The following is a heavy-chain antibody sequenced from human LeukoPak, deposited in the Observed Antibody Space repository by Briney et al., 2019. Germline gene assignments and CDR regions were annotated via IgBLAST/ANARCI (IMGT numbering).Heavy chain of an antibody. CDR3: AKDAKRYYDFWSGENWFDP. CDR2: ISGSGADT. CDR1: GFTFSSYA. J-gene: IGHJ5*02. V-gene: IGHV3-23*01. Sequence: GGSLRLSCAASGFTFSSYAMSWVRQAPGKGLEWVSTISGSGADTYYADSVTGRFTISRDNSKDTLYLQMSSLRAEDTAVYYCAKDAKRYYDFWSGENWFDPWGQGTLVTVSS. D-gene: IGHD3-3*01.